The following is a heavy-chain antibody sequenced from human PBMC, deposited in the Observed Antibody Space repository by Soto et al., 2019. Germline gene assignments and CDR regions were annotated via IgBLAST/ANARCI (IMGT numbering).Heavy chain of an antibody. CDR1: GDSISSYY. CDR2: IYHSGST. Sequence: SETLSLTCTVSGDSISSYYWSWVRQRPGKGLEWIGEIYHSGSTNYNPSLKSRVTISVDKSKNQFSLKLSSVTAADTAVYYCARGIYGSGSYYPVTYFDYWGQGTLVTVSS. CDR3: ARGIYGSGSYYPVTYFDY. J-gene: IGHJ4*02. V-gene: IGHV4-59*12. D-gene: IGHD3-10*01.